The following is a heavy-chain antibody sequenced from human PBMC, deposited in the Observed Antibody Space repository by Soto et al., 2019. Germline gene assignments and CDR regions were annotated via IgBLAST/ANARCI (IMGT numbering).Heavy chain of an antibody. CDR2: IWYDGSNK. CDR3: ARDPTYSSGPPSY. CDR1: GFTFSSYG. J-gene: IGHJ4*02. Sequence: GGSLRLSCAASGFTFSSYGMHWVRQAPGKGLEWVAVIWYDGSNKYYADSVKGRFTISRDNSKNTLYLQMNSLRAEDTAVYYCARDPTYSSGPPSYWGQGTLVTVSS. D-gene: IGHD6-19*01. V-gene: IGHV3-33*01.